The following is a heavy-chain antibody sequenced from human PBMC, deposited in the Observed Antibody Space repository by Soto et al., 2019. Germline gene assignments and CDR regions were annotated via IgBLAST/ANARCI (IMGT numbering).Heavy chain of an antibody. CDR3: AKDPRSNRVLRYFVY. V-gene: IGHV3-23*01. CDR1: GFTFSSYA. J-gene: IGHJ4*02. D-gene: IGHD3-9*01. CDR2: ISGSGGST. Sequence: EVQLLESGGGLVQPGGSLRLSCAASGFTFSSYAMSWVRQASGKGLEWVSAISGSGGSTYYADSVKGRFTISRDNSKNTLYRQMNSLRAEDTAVYYCAKDPRSNRVLRYFVYWGQGTLVTVSS.